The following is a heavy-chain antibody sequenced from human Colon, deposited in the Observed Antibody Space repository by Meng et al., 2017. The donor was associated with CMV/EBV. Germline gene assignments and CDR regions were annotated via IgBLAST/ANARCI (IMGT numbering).Heavy chain of an antibody. CDR1: GYSFTSYS. D-gene: IGHD3-10*01. CDR3: ARDGEDVRGVFSPGY. J-gene: IGHJ4*02. CDR2: IDTYNGNT. Sequence: QIVLVQSGAEVKRPGASVQVSCKASGYSFTSYSISWVRQAPGQGLEWMGRIDTYNGNTNYAQNLQDRVTMTTDTSTSTAYMELRSLKSDDTADYYCARDGEDVRGVFSPGYWGQGTLVTVSS. V-gene: IGHV1-18*01.